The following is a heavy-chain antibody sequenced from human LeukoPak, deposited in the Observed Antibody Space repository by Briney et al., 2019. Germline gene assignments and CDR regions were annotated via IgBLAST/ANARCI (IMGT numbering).Heavy chain of an antibody. J-gene: IGHJ4*02. V-gene: IGHV1-24*01. CDR1: GYTLTRLS. CDR3: ATDGSRDY. Sequence: ASVKVSCKVSGYTLTRLSIHWVRQAPRKWLEWMGGFDPEDGETIYAQKFQGRVTMTEETSTHTAYMELSSLRSEDTAIYYCATDGSRDYWGQGTLVTVSS. CDR2: FDPEDGET.